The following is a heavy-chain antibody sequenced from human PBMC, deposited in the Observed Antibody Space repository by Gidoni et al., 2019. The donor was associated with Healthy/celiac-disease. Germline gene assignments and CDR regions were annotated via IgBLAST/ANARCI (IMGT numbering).Heavy chain of an antibody. CDR3: AREGITIFGVVNNDAFDI. D-gene: IGHD3-3*01. J-gene: IGHJ3*02. CDR1: GYTFTSYG. CDR2: ISAYNGNT. Sequence: QVQLVQSGAEVKKPGASVQVSCKASGYTFTSYGISWVRQAPGQGLEWMGWISAYNGNTNYAQKLQGRVTMTTDTSTSTAYMELRSLRSDDTAVYYCAREGITIFGVVNNDAFDIGGQGTMVTVSS. V-gene: IGHV1-18*01.